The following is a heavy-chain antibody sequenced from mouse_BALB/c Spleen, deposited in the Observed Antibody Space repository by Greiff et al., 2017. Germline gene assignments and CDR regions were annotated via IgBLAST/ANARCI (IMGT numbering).Heavy chain of an antibody. CDR2: INPGSGGT. CDR1: GYAFTNYL. J-gene: IGHJ2*01. V-gene: IGHV1-54*01. D-gene: IGHD2-3*01. CDR3: ARYDGWNFFDD. Sequence: QVQLKQSGAELVRPGTSVKVSCKASGYAFTNYLIEWVKQRPGQGLEWIGVINPGSGGTNYNEKFKGKATLTADKSSSTAYMQLSSLTSDDSAVYFCARYDGWNFFDDWGQGTTLTVSS.